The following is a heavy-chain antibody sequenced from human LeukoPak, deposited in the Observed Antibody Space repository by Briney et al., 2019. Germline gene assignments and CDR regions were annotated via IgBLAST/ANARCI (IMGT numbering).Heavy chain of an antibody. V-gene: IGHV3-15*01. CDR1: GFTFSNAW. D-gene: IGHD2-21*02. Sequence: PGRSLRLSCAASGFTFSNAWMSWVRQAPGKGLKWVGRIKSKTDGGTTDYAAPVKGRFTISRDDSKNTLYLQMNSLKTKDTAVYYCGGDPKYYFDYWGQGTLVTVSS. CDR3: GGDPKYYFDY. J-gene: IGHJ4*02. CDR2: IKSKTDGGTT.